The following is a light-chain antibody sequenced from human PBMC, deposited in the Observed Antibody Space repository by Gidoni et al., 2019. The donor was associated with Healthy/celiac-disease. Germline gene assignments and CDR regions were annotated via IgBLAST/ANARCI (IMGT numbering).Light chain of an antibody. CDR3: QQYGSSPLT. CDR2: GAS. Sequence: EVVSLQSAGTLSLSPGERATLSCRASQCVSSSYLAWYQQKPGQAPRLLIYGASSRATGIPDRFSGSGSGTDFTLTISRLEPEDFAVYYCQQYGSSPLTFGGGTKVEIK. V-gene: IGKV3-20*01. CDR1: QCVSSSY. J-gene: IGKJ4*01.